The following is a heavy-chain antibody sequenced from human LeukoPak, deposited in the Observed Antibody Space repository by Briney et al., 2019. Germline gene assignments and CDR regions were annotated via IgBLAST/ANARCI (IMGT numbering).Heavy chain of an antibody. CDR2: ISSSGSTI. Sequence: GGSLRLPCAASGFTFSDYYMSWIRQAPGKGLEWVSYISSSGSTIYYADSVKGRFTISRDNAKNSLYLQMNSLRAEDTAVYYCARGGNYYDFWSGYYDGFDYWGQGTLVTVSS. J-gene: IGHJ4*02. V-gene: IGHV3-11*04. CDR1: GFTFSDYY. D-gene: IGHD3-3*01. CDR3: ARGGNYYDFWSGYYDGFDY.